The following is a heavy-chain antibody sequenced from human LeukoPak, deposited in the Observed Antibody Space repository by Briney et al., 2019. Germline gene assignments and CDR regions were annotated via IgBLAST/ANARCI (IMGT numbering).Heavy chain of an antibody. CDR3: TTDPRYGDYVLDY. CDR1: GFTFSNAW. CDR2: IKSKTDGGAT. D-gene: IGHD4-17*01. J-gene: IGHJ4*02. Sequence: PGGSLRLSCAASGFTFSNAWMTWVRQAPGKGLEWVGRIKSKTDGGATDYAAPVKGRFTISRDDSKNTLYPQMNSLKTEDTAVYYCTTDPRYGDYVLDYWGQGTLVTVSS. V-gene: IGHV3-15*01.